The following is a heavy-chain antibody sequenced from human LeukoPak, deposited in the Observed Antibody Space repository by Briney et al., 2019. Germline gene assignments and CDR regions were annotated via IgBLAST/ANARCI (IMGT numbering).Heavy chain of an antibody. V-gene: IGHV1-69*05. CDR2: IIPIFGTA. Sequence: SVKVSCKASGGTFSSYAISWVRQAPGQGLEWMGGIIPIFGTANYAQKLQGRVTMTTDTSTSTAYMELRSLRSDDTAVYYCARGYYDFWSGYYTPYWFDPWGQGTLVTVSS. CDR3: ARGYYDFWSGYYTPYWFDP. J-gene: IGHJ5*02. D-gene: IGHD3-3*01. CDR1: GGTFSSYA.